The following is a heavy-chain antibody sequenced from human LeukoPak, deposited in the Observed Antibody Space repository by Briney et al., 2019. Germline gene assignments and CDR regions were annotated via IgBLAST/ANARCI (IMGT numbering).Heavy chain of an antibody. CDR2: IKRDGSEK. CDR3: ARDLRIAVASY. V-gene: IGHV3-7*01. Sequence: PGGSLRLSCAASGFTFSSYWMSWVRQAPGKGLEWVANIKRDGSEKYYVDSVKGRFTISRDNAKNSLYLQMNSLRAEDTAVYYCARDLRIAVASYWGRGTLVTVSS. CDR1: GFTFSSYW. D-gene: IGHD6-19*01. J-gene: IGHJ4*02.